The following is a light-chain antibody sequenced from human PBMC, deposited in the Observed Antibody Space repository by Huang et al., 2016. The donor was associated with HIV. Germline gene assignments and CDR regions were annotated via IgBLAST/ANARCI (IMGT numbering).Light chain of an antibody. CDR1: QSIDTS. CDR2: AAS. CDR3: QQSYSTPLT. Sequence: DIQMTQSPSSLSASVGDRVTITCRASQSIDTSLNWYQQKPGKAPKLLIYAASILQSGVPSRCRGSGSGTDFTLTISSLQPEDFATFYCQQSYSTPLTFGGGTKVEIK. J-gene: IGKJ4*01. V-gene: IGKV1-39*01.